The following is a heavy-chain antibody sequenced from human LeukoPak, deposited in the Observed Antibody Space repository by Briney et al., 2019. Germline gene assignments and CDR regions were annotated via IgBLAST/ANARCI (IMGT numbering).Heavy chain of an antibody. V-gene: IGHV3-23*01. D-gene: IGHD3-10*01. CDR2: ISGSGDST. Sequence: GGSLRLSCAASGFTFTNNSMTWVRQTRGKGLEWVSGISGSGDSTYYADSVKGRFTISRDNSRNTLYLQMSSLRAEDTAVYYCAKWSGFGDDWGQGTLVTVSS. CDR1: GFTFTNNS. CDR3: AKWSGFGDD. J-gene: IGHJ4*02.